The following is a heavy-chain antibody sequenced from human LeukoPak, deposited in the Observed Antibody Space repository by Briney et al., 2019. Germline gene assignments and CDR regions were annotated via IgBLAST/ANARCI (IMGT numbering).Heavy chain of an antibody. V-gene: IGHV4-4*07. J-gene: IGHJ5*02. Sequence: SETLSLTCTVSGSSISSYYWSWIRQPAGKGLEWIGRIYTSGSTNYNPSLKSRVTMSVDTSKNQFSLKLSSVTAADTAVYYCARGRYCSGGSCYGFDPWGQGTLVTVSS. D-gene: IGHD2-15*01. CDR2: IYTSGST. CDR3: ARGRYCSGGSCYGFDP. CDR1: GSSISSYY.